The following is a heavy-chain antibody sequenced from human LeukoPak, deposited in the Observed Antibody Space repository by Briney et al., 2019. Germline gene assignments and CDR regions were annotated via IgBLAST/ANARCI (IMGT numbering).Heavy chain of an antibody. CDR2: IIPIFGTA. V-gene: IGHV1-69*13. Sequence: ASVKVSCKASGGTFSSYAISWVRQAPGQGLEWMGGIIPIFGTANYAQKFQGRVTITADESTSTAYMELSSLRSEDMAVYYCARDSYYDFWSGPRLYYYYYYYMDVWGKGTTVTVSS. D-gene: IGHD3-3*01. J-gene: IGHJ6*03. CDR1: GGTFSSYA. CDR3: ARDSYYDFWSGPRLYYYYYYYMDV.